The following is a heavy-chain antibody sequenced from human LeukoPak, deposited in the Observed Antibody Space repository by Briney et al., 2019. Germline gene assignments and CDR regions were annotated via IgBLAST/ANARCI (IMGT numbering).Heavy chain of an antibody. CDR3: AGWTDSNDNTRWLRWDYFDY. CDR2: IIPILGIA. J-gene: IGHJ4*02. V-gene: IGHV1-69*04. CDR1: GGTFSSYA. D-gene: IGHD5-12*01. Sequence: GASVKVSCKASGGTFSSYAISWVRQAPGQGLEWMGRIIPILGIANYAQKFQGRVTITADKSTSTAYMELSSLRSEDTAVYYCAGWTDSNDNTRWLRWDYFDYWGQGTLVTVSS.